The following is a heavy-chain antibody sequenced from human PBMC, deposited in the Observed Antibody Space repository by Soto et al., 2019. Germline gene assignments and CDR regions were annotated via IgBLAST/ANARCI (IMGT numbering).Heavy chain of an antibody. CDR3: ARDVGYYDILTGYYPDDY. J-gene: IGHJ4*02. D-gene: IGHD3-9*01. Sequence: PGGSLRLSCAASGFTFSSYSMNWVRQAPGKGLEWVSSISSSSSYIYYADSVKGRFTISRDNAKNSLYLQMNSLRAEDTAVYYCARDVGYYDILTGYYPDDYWGQGTLVTVSS. V-gene: IGHV3-21*01. CDR1: GFTFSSYS. CDR2: ISSSSSYI.